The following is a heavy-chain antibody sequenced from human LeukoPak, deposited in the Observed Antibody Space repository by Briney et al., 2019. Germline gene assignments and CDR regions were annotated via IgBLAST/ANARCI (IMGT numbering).Heavy chain of an antibody. V-gene: IGHV3-23*01. CDR2: ISGSGGST. D-gene: IGHD3-9*01. Sequence: PGGSLRLSCAASGFTFSSYAMSWVRQAPGKGLEWVSAISGSGGSTYYADSVKGRFTISRDNSKNTLYLQMNSLRAEDTAVYYCAKDATVNRGLRYFDWLSPNLDNRSYYFDYWGQGTLVTVSS. CDR1: GFTFSSYA. J-gene: IGHJ4*02. CDR3: AKDATVNRGLRYFDWLSPNLDNRSYYFDY.